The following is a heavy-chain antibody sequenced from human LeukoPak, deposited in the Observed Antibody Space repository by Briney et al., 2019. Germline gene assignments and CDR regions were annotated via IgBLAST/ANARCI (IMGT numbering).Heavy chain of an antibody. Sequence: ASVKVSCKASGYTFTSYDINWVRQATGQGFEWMGWMNPNSGNTGYAQKFQGRVTMTRNTSISTAYMELSSLRSEDTAVYYCARKDITRDRRITIFGPVMRKNWFDPWGQGTLVTVSS. V-gene: IGHV1-8*01. CDR3: ARKDITRDRRITIFGPVMRKNWFDP. J-gene: IGHJ5*02. CDR2: MNPNSGNT. D-gene: IGHD3-3*01. CDR1: GYTFTSYD.